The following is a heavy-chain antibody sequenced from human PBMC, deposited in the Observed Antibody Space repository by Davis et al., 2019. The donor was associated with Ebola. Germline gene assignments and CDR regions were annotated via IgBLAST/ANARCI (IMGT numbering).Heavy chain of an antibody. CDR1: GFSFSSYS. CDR3: ATSTPLERTFDN. V-gene: IGHV3-48*04. J-gene: IGHJ4*02. CDR2: ISSDSNTI. Sequence: GESLKISCVASGFSFSSYSMNWVRQAPGKGLEWISYISSDSNTIQYADSVKGRFTISRDNAKNSLYLQMNSLRVEDTAVYYCATSTPLERTFDNWGQGSLVTVSS. D-gene: IGHD1-1*01.